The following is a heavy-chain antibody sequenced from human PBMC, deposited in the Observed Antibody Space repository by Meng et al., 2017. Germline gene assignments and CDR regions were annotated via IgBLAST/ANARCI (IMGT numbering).Heavy chain of an antibody. D-gene: IGHD6-19*01. J-gene: IGHJ4*02. CDR1: GYTFTGYY. Sequence: QVELVQSGAEVKKPGASVKVSCKASGYTFTGYYMHWVRQAPGQGLEWMGRINPNSGGTNYAQKFQGRVTMTRDTSISTAYMELSRLRSDDTAVHYCAREIAVAGNVYFDYWGQGTLVTVSS. V-gene: IGHV1-2*06. CDR3: AREIAVAGNVYFDY. CDR2: INPNSGGT.